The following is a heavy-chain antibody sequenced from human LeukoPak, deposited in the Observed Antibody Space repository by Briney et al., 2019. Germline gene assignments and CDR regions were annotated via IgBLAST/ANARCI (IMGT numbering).Heavy chain of an antibody. CDR2: IYTSGST. CDR1: GGSISSGSYY. V-gene: IGHV4-61*02. Sequence: PSETLSLTCTVSGGSISSGSYYWSWIRQPAGKGLEWIGRIYTSGSTNYNPSLKSRVTISVDTSKNQFSLKLSSVTAADTAVYYCARTTYSSSSGGYYCYYMDVWGNGTTVTVSS. D-gene: IGHD6-6*01. J-gene: IGHJ6*03. CDR3: ARTTYSSSSGGYYCYYMDV.